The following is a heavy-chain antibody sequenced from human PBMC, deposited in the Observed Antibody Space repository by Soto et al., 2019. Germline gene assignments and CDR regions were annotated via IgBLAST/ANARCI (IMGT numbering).Heavy chain of an antibody. CDR2: IWYDGSNK. CDR3: AREDYVFDWFDP. CDR1: GFTFSSYG. D-gene: IGHD3-16*01. V-gene: IGHV3-33*01. Sequence: GGSLRLSCAASGFTFSSYGMHWVRQAPGKGLEWVAVIWYDGSNKYYADSVKGRFTISRDNSKNTLYLQMNSLRAEDTAVYYCAREDYVFDWFDPWGQGTLVTVSS. J-gene: IGHJ5*02.